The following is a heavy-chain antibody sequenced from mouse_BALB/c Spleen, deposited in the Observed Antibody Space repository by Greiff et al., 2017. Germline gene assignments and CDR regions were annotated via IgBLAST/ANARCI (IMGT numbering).Heavy chain of an antibody. CDR1: GFTFSSFG. Sequence: EVQVVESGGGLVQPGGSRKLSCAASGFTFSSFGMHWVRQAPEKGLEWVAYISSGSSTIYYADTVKGRFTISRDNPKNTLFLQMTSLRSEDTAMYYCAFYGNYYAMDYWGQGTSVTVSS. CDR3: AFYGNYYAMDY. J-gene: IGHJ4*01. V-gene: IGHV5-17*02. CDR2: ISSGSSTI. D-gene: IGHD2-1*01.